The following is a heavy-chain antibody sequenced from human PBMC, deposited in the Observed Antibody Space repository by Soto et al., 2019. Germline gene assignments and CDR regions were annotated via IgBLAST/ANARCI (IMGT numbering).Heavy chain of an antibody. Sequence: QVQLQQWGAGPLRPLETLSLTCGVSGGSFSGYYWAWIRQSPGKGLEWIGEINDRGSINYNPSLKRRVCLSGDTAKYHYSLSLVCVPAADAAVFFRARESHDILTGPPWVWYFDLWGRGTLVTVSS. J-gene: IGHJ2*01. CDR3: ARESHDILTGPPWVWYFDL. D-gene: IGHD3-9*01. CDR1: GGSFSGYY. V-gene: IGHV4-34*01. CDR2: INDRGSI.